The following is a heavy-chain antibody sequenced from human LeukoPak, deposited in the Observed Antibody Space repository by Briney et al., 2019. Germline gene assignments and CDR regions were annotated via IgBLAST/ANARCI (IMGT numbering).Heavy chain of an antibody. V-gene: IGHV4-34*01. CDR3: ARDDSSGGSCYSGANWFDP. J-gene: IGHJ5*02. Sequence: SETLSLTCAVYGGSFSGYYWSWIRQPPGKGLEWIGSIYYSGSTYYNPFLKSRVTILVDTSKNQFSLKLSSVTAADTAVYYCARDDSSGGSCYSGANWFDPWGQGTLVTVSS. CDR2: IYYSGST. D-gene: IGHD2-15*01. CDR1: GGSFSGYY.